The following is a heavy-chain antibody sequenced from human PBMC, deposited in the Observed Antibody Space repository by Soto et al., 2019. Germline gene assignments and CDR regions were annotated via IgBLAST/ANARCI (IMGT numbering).Heavy chain of an antibody. V-gene: IGHV5-51*01. D-gene: IGHD4-4*01. J-gene: IGHJ5*01. CDR3: ARLVSLLQPIDS. Sequence: VESLKISCHTSGYTFTNYWIGWVRQMPGGGLEWLGLIFPRDFDVRYSPSFEGQVTISADRSTATAFLQWRPLEASDSALYFCARLVSLLQPIDSWGQGTPVTVSS. CDR1: GYTFTNYW. CDR2: IFPRDFDV.